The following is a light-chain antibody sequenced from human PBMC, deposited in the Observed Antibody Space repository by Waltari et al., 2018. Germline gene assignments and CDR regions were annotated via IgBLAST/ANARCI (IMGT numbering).Light chain of an antibody. CDR1: GSAVGSSDY. J-gene: IGLJ2*01. CDR2: DVT. CDR3: SSQTLDGLVL. V-gene: IGLV2-14*03. Sequence: QSALTQPASVSGSPGQSITISCIGVGSAVGSSDYVSWHQHHPGKAPQVIIYDVTNRPSGVSDRFSASKSANTASLTISRLQPEDEADYYCSSQTLDGLVLFGGGTRLTVL.